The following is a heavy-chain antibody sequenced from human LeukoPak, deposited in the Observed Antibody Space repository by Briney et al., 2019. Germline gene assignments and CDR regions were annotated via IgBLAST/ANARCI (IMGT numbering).Heavy chain of an antibody. CDR1: GYTFTSYY. CDR3: CITMVRGDPFDY. CDR2: INPSGGST. D-gene: IGHD3-10*01. Sequence: GASVKVSCTASGYTFTSYYMHWVRQAPGQGLEWMGIINPSGGSTSYAQKFQGRVTMTRDTSTSTVYMELSSLRSEDTAVYYCCITMVRGDPFDYWGQGTLVTVSS. J-gene: IGHJ4*02. V-gene: IGHV1-46*01.